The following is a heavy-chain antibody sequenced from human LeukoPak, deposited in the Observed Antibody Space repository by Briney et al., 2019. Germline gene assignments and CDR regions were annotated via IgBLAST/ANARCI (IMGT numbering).Heavy chain of an antibody. V-gene: IGHV3-23*01. CDR2: SGSGTNT. D-gene: IGHD2/OR15-2a*01. Sequence: GESLRLSCAASGFTFSSYAMSWVRQAPGKGLEWVSASGSGTNTYYADSVKGRFTISRDNAKNSLYLQMNSLRAEDTAVYYCAKDSAKKYGDYWGQGTLVTVSS. CDR1: GFTFSSYA. J-gene: IGHJ4*02. CDR3: AKDSAKKYGDY.